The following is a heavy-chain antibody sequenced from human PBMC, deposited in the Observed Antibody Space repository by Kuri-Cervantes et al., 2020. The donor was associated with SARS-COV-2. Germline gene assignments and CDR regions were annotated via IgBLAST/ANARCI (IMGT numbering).Heavy chain of an antibody. CDR2: INPNSGGT. J-gene: IGHJ5*02. D-gene: IGHD3-3*01. CDR3: ASTIFGVDNWFDP. CDR1: GYTFTGYY. Sequence: ASVKVSCKASGYTFTGYYIHWVRQAPGQGLEWMGWINPNSGGTNYAQKFQGRVTMTRDTSISTAYMELSRLRSEDTAVYYCASTIFGVDNWFDPWGQGTLVTVSS. V-gene: IGHV1-2*02.